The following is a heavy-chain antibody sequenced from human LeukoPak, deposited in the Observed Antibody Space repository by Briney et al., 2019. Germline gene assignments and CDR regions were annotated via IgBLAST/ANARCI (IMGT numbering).Heavy chain of an antibody. CDR1: GGSISGSSYY. Sequence: SETLSLTCTVSGGSISGSSYYWGWIRQPPEKGLEWIGSIYYSGSTYYKPSLKSRVTMSVDTSKNQFSLKLSSVTAADTAVYYCARPQRYSNYALDYWGQGTLVTVSS. CDR3: ARPQRYSNYALDY. CDR2: IYYSGST. J-gene: IGHJ4*02. V-gene: IGHV4-39*01. D-gene: IGHD4-11*01.